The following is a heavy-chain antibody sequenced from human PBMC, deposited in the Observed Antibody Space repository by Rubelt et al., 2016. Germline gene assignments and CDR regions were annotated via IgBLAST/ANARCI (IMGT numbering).Heavy chain of an antibody. Sequence: EVQLVESGGGLVEPGGSLRLSCAASGFTFRDYAINWVRQAPGKGLEWVSGIGGSGDTTSYAESVKGRFTISRDNSKNTVDLQMNSLRAEDTAGYYCAKDRSRIPPGDTDYWGQGTLVTVSS. D-gene: IGHD2-2*02. CDR2: IGGSGDTT. J-gene: IGHJ4*02. CDR1: GFTFRDYA. V-gene: IGHV3-23*04. CDR3: AKDRSRIPPGDTDY.